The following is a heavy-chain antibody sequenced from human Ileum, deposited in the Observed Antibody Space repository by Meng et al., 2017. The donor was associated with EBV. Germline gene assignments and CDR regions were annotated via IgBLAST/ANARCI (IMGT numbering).Heavy chain of an antibody. CDR1: GFIYTSYN. Sequence: EVQLVESGGGLVKSGGSLRLSCVVSGFIYTSYNMNWVRQAPGKGLEWVSSISSAGSYIDYADSVKGRFTISRDNAENLLYLQMNSLRADDTAVYYCARDGLTGDPLDYWGQGTLVTVA. V-gene: IGHV3-21*01. J-gene: IGHJ4*02. D-gene: IGHD2-21*02. CDR3: ARDGLTGDPLDY. CDR2: ISSAGSYI.